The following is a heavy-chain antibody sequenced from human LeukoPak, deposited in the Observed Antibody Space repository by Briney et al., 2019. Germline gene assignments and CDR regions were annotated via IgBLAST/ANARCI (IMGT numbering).Heavy chain of an antibody. CDR3: ARRPTVTTPIFDY. V-gene: IGHV4-39*01. CDR2: IYYSGST. D-gene: IGHD4-17*01. Sequence: SETLSLTCTVSGGSFSSSSYYWGWIRQTPGKGLEWIGSIYYSGSTYYNPSLKSRVTISVDTSKNQFSLKLSSVTAADTAVYYCARRPTVTTPIFDYWGQGTLVTVSS. CDR1: GGSFSSSSYY. J-gene: IGHJ4*02.